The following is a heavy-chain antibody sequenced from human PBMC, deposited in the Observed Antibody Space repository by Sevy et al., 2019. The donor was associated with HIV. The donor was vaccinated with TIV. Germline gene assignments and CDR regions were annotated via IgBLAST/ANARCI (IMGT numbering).Heavy chain of an antibody. CDR1: RGSITGYY. V-gene: IGHV4-34*01. J-gene: IGHJ4*02. Sequence: SETLSLTCAVYRGSITGYYWSWIRQPPGKGLEWIGEINHSGSTTYNPSLKSRVTISVDTSKNQFSLRLTSVTAADTAMYYCARGVGNSYGYDPDYWGQGTLVTVSS. CDR2: INHSGST. D-gene: IGHD5-18*01. CDR3: ARGVGNSYGYDPDY.